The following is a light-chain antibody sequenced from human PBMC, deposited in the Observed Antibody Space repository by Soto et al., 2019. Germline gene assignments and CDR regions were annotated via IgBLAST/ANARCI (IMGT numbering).Light chain of an antibody. CDR3: QQANSLPPT. CDR1: QGISSW. J-gene: IGKJ4*01. Sequence: DIQKTQSPSSVSASVGDKVTISCRASQGISSWLAWYQQKPGTAPKLLIYAASRLQGGVPSRFSGSGSGTDFTLTISDLQPEDFATYYCQQANSLPPTFGGGTKVEI. CDR2: AAS. V-gene: IGKV1-12*01.